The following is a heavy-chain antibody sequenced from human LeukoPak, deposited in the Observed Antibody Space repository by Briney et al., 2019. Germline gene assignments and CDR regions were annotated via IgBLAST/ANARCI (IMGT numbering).Heavy chain of an antibody. Sequence: PGGSLRLSCAASGFTFDDYAMHWVRQAPGEGLGWVSGISWNSGSIGYADSVKGRFTISRDNAKNSLYLQMNSLRAEDTALYYCAKGYYYDSSGYPFDYWGQGTLVTVSS. CDR3: AKGYYYDSSGYPFDY. CDR1: GFTFDDYA. J-gene: IGHJ4*02. D-gene: IGHD3-22*01. CDR2: ISWNSGSI. V-gene: IGHV3-9*01.